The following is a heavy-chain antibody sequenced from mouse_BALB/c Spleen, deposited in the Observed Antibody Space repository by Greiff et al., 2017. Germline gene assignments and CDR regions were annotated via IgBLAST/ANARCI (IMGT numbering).Heavy chain of an antibody. J-gene: IGHJ4*01. CDR1: GYSITSDYA. CDR3: ALYGYDGEGYAMDY. Sequence: EVKLVESGPGLVKPSQSLSLTCTVTGYSITSDYAWNWIRQFPGNKLEWMGYISYSGSTSYNPSLKSRISITRDTSKNQFFLQLNSVTTEDTATYCGALYGYDGEGYAMDYWGQGTSVTVSS. D-gene: IGHD2-2*01. V-gene: IGHV3-2*02. CDR2: ISYSGST.